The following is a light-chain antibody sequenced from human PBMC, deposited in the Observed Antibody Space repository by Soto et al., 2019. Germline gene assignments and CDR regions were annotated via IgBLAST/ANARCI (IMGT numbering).Light chain of an antibody. J-gene: IGLJ1*01. CDR2: EGS. CDR3: CSYAGSSTYV. Sequence: QSALTQPASVSGSPGQSITISCTGTSSDVESYNLDSWYQQHPGKAPKLMIYEGSKRPSGVSNRFSGSKSGNTASLTISGLQAEYEADYYCCSYAGSSTYVFGTGTKVTVL. CDR1: SSDVESYNL. V-gene: IGLV2-23*01.